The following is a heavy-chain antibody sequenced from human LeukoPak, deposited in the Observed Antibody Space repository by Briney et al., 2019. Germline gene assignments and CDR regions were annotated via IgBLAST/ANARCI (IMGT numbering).Heavy chain of an antibody. CDR2: IYYSGST. CDR1: GGSISSGGYY. Sequence: PSETLSLTCTVSGGSISSGGYYWSWIRQHPGKGLEWIGYIYYSGSTNYNPSLKSRVTISVDTSKNQFSLKLSSVTAADTAVYYCASWREMATIDYWGQGTLVTVSS. J-gene: IGHJ4*02. V-gene: IGHV4-61*08. CDR3: ASWREMATIDY. D-gene: IGHD5-24*01.